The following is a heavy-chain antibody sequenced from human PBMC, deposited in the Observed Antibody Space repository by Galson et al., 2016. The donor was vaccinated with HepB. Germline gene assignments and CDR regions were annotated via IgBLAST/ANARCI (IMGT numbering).Heavy chain of an antibody. CDR2: ISGNGVNT. CDR3: AKDGGDMITFGGVIVGAHFYGMDV. D-gene: IGHD3-16*02. Sequence: SLRLSCAASGITFSSYAMSWVRQAPGKGLEWVSAISGNGVNTYYADSVKGRFTISRDNSKNTLYLQMNSLRAEDTAVYYCAKDGGDMITFGGVIVGAHFYGMDVWGKGTTVTVSS. J-gene: IGHJ6*04. V-gene: IGHV3-23*01. CDR1: GITFSSYA.